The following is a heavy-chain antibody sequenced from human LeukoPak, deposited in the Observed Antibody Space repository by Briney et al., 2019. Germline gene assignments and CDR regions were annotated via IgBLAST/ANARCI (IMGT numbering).Heavy chain of an antibody. V-gene: IGHV1-2*02. CDR1: VYTFTGYY. CDR2: INPNSGGT. J-gene: IGHJ4*02. Sequence: GASVKVSCKASVYTFTGYYMHWVRQAPGQGLEWMGWINPNSGGTNYAQKFQGRVTMTRDTSISTAYMELSRLRSDDTAVYYCATAYTKWLVSNHHYFDYWGQGTLVTVSS. CDR3: ATAYTKWLVSNHHYFDY. D-gene: IGHD6-19*01.